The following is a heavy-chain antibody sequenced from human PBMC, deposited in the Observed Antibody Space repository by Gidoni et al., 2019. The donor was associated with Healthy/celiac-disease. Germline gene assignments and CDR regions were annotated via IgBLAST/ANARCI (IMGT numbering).Heavy chain of an antibody. D-gene: IGHD7-27*01. Sequence: QVQLQESCPGLVKPSETLSLTCTVSGASVSSGSYYWSCIRQPPGKGLEWIGYIYYSGSTNYNPAIKSRVTISVDTSKNQFSLKLSSVTAADTAVYYCAREELGRAFYFDYWGQGTLVTVSS. CDR3: AREELGRAFYFDY. CDR1: GASVSSGSYY. V-gene: IGHV4-61*01. CDR2: IYYSGST. J-gene: IGHJ4*02.